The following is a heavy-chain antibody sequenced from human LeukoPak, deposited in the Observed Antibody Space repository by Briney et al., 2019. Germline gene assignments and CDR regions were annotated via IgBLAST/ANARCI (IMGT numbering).Heavy chain of an antibody. CDR2: ITWNSGNI. CDR3: AREPTAHDAFDI. D-gene: IGHD1-26*01. J-gene: IGHJ3*02. Sequence: GGSLRLSCAASGFIFDDYAMHWVRQAPGKGLEWVSGITWNSGNIGYVESVKGRFTISRDNAKNSLYLQMNSLRAEDTALYYCAREPTAHDAFDIWGQGTMVTVSS. V-gene: IGHV3-9*01. CDR1: GFIFDDYA.